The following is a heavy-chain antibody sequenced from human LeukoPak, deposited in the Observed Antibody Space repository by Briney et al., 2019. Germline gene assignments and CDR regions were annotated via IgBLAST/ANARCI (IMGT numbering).Heavy chain of an antibody. J-gene: IGHJ6*02. Sequence: MGXXIPIFGTANYAQKFQGRVTITADESTSTAYMELSSLRSEDTAVYYCARVIEVSRGVIGYYGMDVWGQGTTVTVSS. CDR2: XIPIFGTA. D-gene: IGHD3-10*01. CDR3: ARVIEVSRGVIGYYGMDV. V-gene: IGHV1-69*01.